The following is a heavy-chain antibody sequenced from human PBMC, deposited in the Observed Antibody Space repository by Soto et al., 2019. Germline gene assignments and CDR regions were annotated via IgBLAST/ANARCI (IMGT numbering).Heavy chain of an antibody. Sequence: PGGSLRLSCGGAGSTFGDSCMSWIRQAPGKGLEWLSYISPGSRYPAYADSVKGRFTISRDNAKRSLYLQMMSLTAEDTAIYYCVRGGGGGLFDPWGQGTMVTVSS. J-gene: IGHJ5*02. CDR3: VRGGGGGLFDP. D-gene: IGHD2-15*01. CDR2: ISPGSRYP. CDR1: GSTFGDSC. V-gene: IGHV3-11*06.